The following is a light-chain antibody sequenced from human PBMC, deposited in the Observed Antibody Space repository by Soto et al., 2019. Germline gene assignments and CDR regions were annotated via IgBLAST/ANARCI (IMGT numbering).Light chain of an antibody. V-gene: IGKV1-5*03. J-gene: IGKJ1*01. Sequence: DIQMTQSPSTLSASVGDRVTITCRASQSISPWLAWYQQRPGKAPKGLMYTTSTLQAGVPSRFSGSGYGTEYNLTFRSLQPDDFATYYCQQYKTYSRTFGQGTKVEI. CDR1: QSISPW. CDR2: TTS. CDR3: QQYKTYSRT.